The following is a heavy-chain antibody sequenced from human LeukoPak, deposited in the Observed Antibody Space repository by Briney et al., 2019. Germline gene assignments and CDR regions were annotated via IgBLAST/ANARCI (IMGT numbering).Heavy chain of an antibody. D-gene: IGHD1-26*01. J-gene: IGHJ4*02. CDR3: AGGIVGVHAY. V-gene: IGHV4-38-2*01. CDR2: FYHGGDT. Sequence: SETLPLTCGASDFSISSAHYWGWIRQPPGKGLERIGSFYHGGDTYYNPSLKSRVTISVDTPKNQFSLKLRSVTAADTAVYYCAGGIVGVHAYWGQGILVTVSS. CDR1: DFSISSAHY.